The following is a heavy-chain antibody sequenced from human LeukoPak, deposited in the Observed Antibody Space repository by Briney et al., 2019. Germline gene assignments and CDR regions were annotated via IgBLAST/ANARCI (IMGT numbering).Heavy chain of an antibody. Sequence: GGSLRLSCAASGFTFSSYWMNWVRQAPGKGLVWVSRISPTGSTTSYADSVKGRFTVSRDNAKNTLYLQVNNLRAEDTAVYYCARGPNSNWSGLDFWGQGTLLTVSS. J-gene: IGHJ4*02. V-gene: IGHV3-74*01. CDR3: ARGPNSNWSGLDF. CDR2: ISPTGSTT. D-gene: IGHD6-6*01. CDR1: GFTFSSYW.